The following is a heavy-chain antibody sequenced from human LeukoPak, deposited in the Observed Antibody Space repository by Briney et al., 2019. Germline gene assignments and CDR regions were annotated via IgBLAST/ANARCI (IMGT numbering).Heavy chain of an antibody. V-gene: IGHV4-59*01. CDR2: IYYSGST. D-gene: IGHD6-13*01. CDR1: GGSISSYY. CDR3: ARAASYSSSWLDY. J-gene: IGHJ4*02. Sequence: SETLSLTCTVSGGSISSYYWSWIRQPPGKGLEWIGYIYYSGSTNYNPSLKSRVTISVDTSKNKFSLKLSSVTAADTAVYYCARAASYSSSWLDYWGQGTLVTVSS.